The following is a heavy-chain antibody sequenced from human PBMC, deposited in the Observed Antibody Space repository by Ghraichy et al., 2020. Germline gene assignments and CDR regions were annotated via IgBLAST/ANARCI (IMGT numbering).Heavy chain of an antibody. CDR2: IYYSGST. CDR3: VGYRGNYYGMDV. V-gene: IGHV4-59*08. D-gene: IGHD6-13*01. J-gene: IGHJ6*02. CDR1: GGSISSYY. Sequence: SETLSLTCTVSGGSISSYYWSWIRQPPGKGLEWIGYIYYSGSTNYNPSLKSRVTISVDTSKNQFSLKLSSVTAADTAVYYCVGYRGNYYGMDVWGQGTTVTVSS.